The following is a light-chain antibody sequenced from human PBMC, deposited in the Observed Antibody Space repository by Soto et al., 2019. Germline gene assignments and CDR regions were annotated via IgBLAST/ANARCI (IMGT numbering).Light chain of an antibody. V-gene: IGKV1-39*01. CDR1: QNINNY. CDR3: QQLSRT. CDR2: GAS. J-gene: IGKJ4*01. Sequence: DIQMTQSPSSLSASIGDRVTITCRAGQNINNYLNWYQYKPGTAPKLLIYGASSLQGGVPARFGGRGYGTDFNLTISSLHAEDFATFSCQQLSRTFGGWTSVYIK.